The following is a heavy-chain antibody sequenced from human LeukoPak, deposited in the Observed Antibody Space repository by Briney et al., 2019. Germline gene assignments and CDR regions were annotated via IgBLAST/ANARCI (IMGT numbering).Heavy chain of an antibody. Sequence: GGSLRLSCVVSGFTFSSYAMSWVRQAPGKGLEWVSGISGSGGSTYYADSVKGRFTISRDNTKNTLYLQMNSLRAEDTAVYYCARGVPTAIYYYYYMDVWGKGTTVTVSS. CDR3: ARGVPTAIYYYYYMDV. CDR2: ISGSGGST. V-gene: IGHV3-23*01. CDR1: GFTFSSYA. J-gene: IGHJ6*03. D-gene: IGHD5-18*01.